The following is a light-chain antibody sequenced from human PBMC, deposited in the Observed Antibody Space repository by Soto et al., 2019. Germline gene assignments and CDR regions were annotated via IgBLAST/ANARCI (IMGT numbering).Light chain of an antibody. V-gene: IGKV3-15*01. CDR1: QTVFSN. J-gene: IGKJ4*01. Sequence: EVVMTQSPATLSVSPGERATLSCRASQTVFSNLAWYQQKPGQAPRLLIYGASTRATGIPARFSGSGSGTEFSLTISSLQSEDFAVYYCHQYNNWPPLTFGGGTKVEIK. CDR2: GAS. CDR3: HQYNNWPPLT.